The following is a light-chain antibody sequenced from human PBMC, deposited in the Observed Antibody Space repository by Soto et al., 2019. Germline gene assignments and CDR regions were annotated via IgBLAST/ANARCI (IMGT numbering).Light chain of an antibody. CDR3: QKYNSAPFT. V-gene: IGKV1-39*01. J-gene: IGKJ3*01. Sequence: DIQLTQSPSSLSASVGDRITITCRSSQSISRYLNWYQQRPGTAPKVLIFGANSLQSGVPSRFSGSGSGTEFTLTISSLQPEDVATYYCQKYNSAPFTFGPGTKVDIK. CDR2: GAN. CDR1: QSISRY.